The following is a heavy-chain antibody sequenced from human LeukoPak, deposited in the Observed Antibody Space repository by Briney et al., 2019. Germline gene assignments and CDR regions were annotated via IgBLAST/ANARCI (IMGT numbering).Heavy chain of an antibody. V-gene: IGHV4-39*01. CDR1: GGSISSSSYY. Sequence: SETLSLTCTVSGGSISSSSYYWGWIRQPPGKGLEWIGSIYYSGSTYYNPSLKSRVTISVDTSKNQFSLKLSSVTAADTAVYYCARQASVTYYYDSSGGDAFDTWGQGTMVTVSS. CDR2: IYYSGST. CDR3: ARQASVTYYYDSSGGDAFDT. J-gene: IGHJ3*02. D-gene: IGHD3-22*01.